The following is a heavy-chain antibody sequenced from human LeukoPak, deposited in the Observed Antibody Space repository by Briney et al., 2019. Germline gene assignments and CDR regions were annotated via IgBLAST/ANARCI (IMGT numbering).Heavy chain of an antibody. CDR3: ARDYGAADY. CDR1: GFTFSSYW. CDR2: IASDGSST. J-gene: IGHJ4*02. V-gene: IGHV3-74*01. Sequence: GGSLRLSCAASGFTFSSYWMSWVRQAPGKGLVWVSRIASDGSSTTYADSVKGRFSISRDNAKKSLYLQMNSLRAEDTAVYYCARDYGAADYWGQGTLVTVSS. D-gene: IGHD4-17*01.